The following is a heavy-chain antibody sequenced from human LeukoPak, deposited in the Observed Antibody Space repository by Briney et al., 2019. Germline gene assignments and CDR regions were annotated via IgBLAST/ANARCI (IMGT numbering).Heavy chain of an antibody. CDR2: ITYNGVT. CDR1: GGFNGYH. Sequence: SETLSLTCAVHGGFNGYHWSWIRQSPGKGLEWIGEITYNGVTNYNPSLKVTISVDTSKSLFSLKLSSVTAADTAVYYCARGESGAGFDYWGQGTPVTVSS. CDR3: ARGESGAGFDY. J-gene: IGHJ4*02. D-gene: IGHD3-10*01. V-gene: IGHV4-34*01.